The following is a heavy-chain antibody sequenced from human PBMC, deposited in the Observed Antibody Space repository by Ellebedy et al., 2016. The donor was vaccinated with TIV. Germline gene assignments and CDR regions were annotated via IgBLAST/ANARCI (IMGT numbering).Heavy chain of an antibody. CDR3: TRGGNYGDRFDY. D-gene: IGHD4-17*01. V-gene: IGHV7-4-1*02. J-gene: IGHJ4*02. CDR2: INTNPGLP. CDR1: GYMFTTYA. Sequence: AASVTVSCKASGYMFTTYAMHSVRQATGQGLEWIGWINTNPGLPTYAQAFTGRFVVSLDTSVSTAYLQIRSLKAEDTAVYFCTRGGNYGDRFDYWGQGTLVTVSS.